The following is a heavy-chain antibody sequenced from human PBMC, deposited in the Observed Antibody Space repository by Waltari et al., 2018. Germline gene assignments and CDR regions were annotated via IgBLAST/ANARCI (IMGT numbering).Heavy chain of an antibody. CDR1: GRTFSSYA. D-gene: IGHD6-13*01. CDR2: IIPIFGTA. V-gene: IGHV1-69*05. J-gene: IGHJ5*02. Sequence: VQLVQSGAEVKKPGSSVKVSCKASGRTFSSYAISWVRKAPGQGLEWRGGIIPIFGTANYAQKFQGRVTITTDESTSTAYMELSSLRSEDTAVYYCARDRAAGTSLGCFDPWGQGTLVTVSS. CDR3: ARDRAAGTSLGCFDP.